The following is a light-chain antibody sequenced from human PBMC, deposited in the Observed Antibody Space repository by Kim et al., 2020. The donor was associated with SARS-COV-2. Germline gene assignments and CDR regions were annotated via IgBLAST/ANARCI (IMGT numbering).Light chain of an antibody. Sequence: QSALTQPASVSGSPGQSITISCAGTNGDVGGYNYVSWYQQHPGKAPKLIIYDVHNRPSGVSYRFSGSKSGNTASLTISGLQAEDEADYYCCSFASTTSYGFGTGTKVTVL. CDR3: CSFASTTSYG. CDR1: NGDVGGYNY. CDR2: DVH. J-gene: IGLJ1*01. V-gene: IGLV2-14*01.